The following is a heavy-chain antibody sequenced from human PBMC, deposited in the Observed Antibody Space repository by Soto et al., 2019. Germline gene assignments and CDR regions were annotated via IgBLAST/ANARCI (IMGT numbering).Heavy chain of an antibody. CDR3: ARDAYYDMGV. CDR1: GFTFNTYW. CDR2: INSDGSTT. J-gene: IGHJ6*02. Sequence: EVQLVESGGGLVQPGGSLRLSCAASGFTFNTYWMHWVRQAPGKGLVWVSRINSDGSTTNYADSVKGRFTISRDNAKNTLYLQMNSLRAEDTAVYYCARDAYYDMGVWGQGTTVTVSS. V-gene: IGHV3-74*01.